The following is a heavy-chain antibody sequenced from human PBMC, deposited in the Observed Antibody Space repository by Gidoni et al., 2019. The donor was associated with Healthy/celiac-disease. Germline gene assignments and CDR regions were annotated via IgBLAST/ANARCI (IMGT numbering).Heavy chain of an antibody. CDR1: GFTFSGSA. CDR2: IRSKANSYAT. V-gene: IGHV3-73*02. CDR3: TRTYYYGSGSYLPDYYYYGMDV. Sequence: EVQLVESGGGLVQPGGSLKLSCAASGFTFSGSAMQWVRQASGKGLEWVGRIRSKANSYATAYAASVKGRFTISRDDSKNTAYLQMNSLKTEDTAVYYCTRTYYYGSGSYLPDYYYYGMDVWGQGTTVTVSS. D-gene: IGHD3-10*01. J-gene: IGHJ6*02.